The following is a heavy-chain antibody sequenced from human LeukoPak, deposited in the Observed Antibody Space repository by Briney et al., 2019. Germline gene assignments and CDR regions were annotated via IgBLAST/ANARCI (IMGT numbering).Heavy chain of an antibody. V-gene: IGHV1-2*02. CDR2: INPNSGGT. CDR3: ARDFRTEDSGSYYPTFDY. D-gene: IGHD1-26*01. J-gene: IGHJ4*02. CDR1: GYTFTGYY. Sequence: ASVKVSYKASGYTFTGYYMHWVRQAPGQGLEWMGWINPNSGGTNYAQKFQGRVTMTRDTSISTAYMELSRLRSDDTAVYYCARDFRTEDSGSYYPTFDYWGQGTLVTVSS.